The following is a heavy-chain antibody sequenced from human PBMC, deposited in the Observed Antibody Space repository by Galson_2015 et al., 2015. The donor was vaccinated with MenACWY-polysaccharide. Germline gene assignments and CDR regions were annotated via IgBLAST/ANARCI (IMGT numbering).Heavy chain of an antibody. CDR3: ARAGYMDV. J-gene: IGHJ6*03. Sequence: SLRLSCAASGFAFSNYWMHWVRQAPGKGLVWVSRINTDGSSTSYADSVKGRFTISRDNAKDTLYLQMNSLRAEDTAVYYCARAGYMDVWGKGTTVTVSS. CDR1: GFAFSNYW. V-gene: IGHV3-74*01. CDR2: INTDGSST.